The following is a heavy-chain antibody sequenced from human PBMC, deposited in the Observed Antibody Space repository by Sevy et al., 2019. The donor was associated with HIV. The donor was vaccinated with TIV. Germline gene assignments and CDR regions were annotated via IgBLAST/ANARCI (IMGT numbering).Heavy chain of an antibody. D-gene: IGHD6-19*01. J-gene: IGHJ3*02. CDR2: IYYSGST. CDR1: GGSISSSSYY. CDR3: ARLHPAEADSSGRVGAFDI. Sequence: SETLSLTCTVSGGSISSSSYYWGWIRQPPGKGLEWIGSIYYSGSTYYNPSLKSRVTISVDTSKNQFSLKLSSVTAADTAVYYCARLHPAEADSSGRVGAFDIWGQGTMVTVSS. V-gene: IGHV4-39*01.